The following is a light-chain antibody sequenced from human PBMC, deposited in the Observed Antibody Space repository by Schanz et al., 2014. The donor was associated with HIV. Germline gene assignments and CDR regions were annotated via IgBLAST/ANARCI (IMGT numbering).Light chain of an antibody. CDR1: QGINNY. V-gene: IGKV1-17*03. CDR2: AAS. CDR3: QQSYSATPYT. J-gene: IGKJ2*01. Sequence: DIQMTQSPSAMSASVGDRVTITCRASQGINNYLAWFQQKPGKVPQRLIYAASSLQSGVPSRFSGSGSGTEFTLTISSLQPEDFATYYCQQSYSATPYTFGQGTRLEIK.